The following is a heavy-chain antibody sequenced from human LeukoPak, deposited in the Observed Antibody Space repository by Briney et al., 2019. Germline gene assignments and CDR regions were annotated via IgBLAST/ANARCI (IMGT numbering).Heavy chain of an antibody. Sequence: SVKVSCKASGGTFSSYAISWVRQAPGQGLEWMGGIIPIFGTANYAQKFQGRVTITADESTSTAYMELSSLRSEDTAVYYCARSSDCSGYHAYYYYYGMDVWGQGTTVTVSS. V-gene: IGHV1-69*13. D-gene: IGHD3-22*01. J-gene: IGHJ6*02. CDR2: IIPIFGTA. CDR1: GGTFSSYA. CDR3: ARSSDCSGYHAYYYYYGMDV.